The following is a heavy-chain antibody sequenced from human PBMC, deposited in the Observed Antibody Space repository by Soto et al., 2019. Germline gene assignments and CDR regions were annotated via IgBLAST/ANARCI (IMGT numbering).Heavy chain of an antibody. D-gene: IGHD3-22*01. CDR2: ISSSGSTI. CDR3: SGYYSYAFDI. CDR1: GFTFSLYA. V-gene: IGHV3-48*04. J-gene: IGHJ3*02. Sequence: GGSLRLSCAASGFTFSLYAMNQVRQAPGKGLEWVSYISSSGSTIYYADSVKGRFTISRDNAKNSLYLQMNSLRAEDTAVYYCSGYYSYAFDIWGQGTMVTVSS.